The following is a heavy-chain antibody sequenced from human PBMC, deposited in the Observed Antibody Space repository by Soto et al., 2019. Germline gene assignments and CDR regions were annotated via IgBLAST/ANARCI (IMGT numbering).Heavy chain of an antibody. J-gene: IGHJ3*02. D-gene: IGHD3-10*01. CDR2: IYPGDSDT. CDR3: ARPHYYGSGSIDAFDI. CDR1: GYSFTSYW. V-gene: IGHV5-51*01. Sequence: GESLKISCKGSGYSFTSYWIGWVRQMPGKGLEWMGIIYPGDSDTRYSPSLQGQVTISADKSISTAYLQWSSLKASDTAMYYCARPHYYGSGSIDAFDIWGQGTMVTVSS.